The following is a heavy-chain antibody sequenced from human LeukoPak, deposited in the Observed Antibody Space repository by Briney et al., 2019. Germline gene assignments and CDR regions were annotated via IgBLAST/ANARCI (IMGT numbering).Heavy chain of an antibody. V-gene: IGHV4-31*03. D-gene: IGHD3-22*01. J-gene: IGHJ3*02. CDR2: IYYSGST. Sequence: SQTLSLTCTVSGGSISSGGYYWSWIRQHPGKGLEWIGYIYYSGSTYYNPSLKSRVTISVDTSKNQFSLKLSSVTAADTAVYYCASYDSSGYHNDAFDIWGQGTMVTVSS. CDR1: GGSISSGGYY. CDR3: ASYDSSGYHNDAFDI.